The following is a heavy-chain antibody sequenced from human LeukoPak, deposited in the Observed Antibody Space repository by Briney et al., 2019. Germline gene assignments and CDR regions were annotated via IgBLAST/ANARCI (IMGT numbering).Heavy chain of an antibody. CDR1: GFTFSDYY. Sequence: GGSLRLSCAASGFTFSDYYMSWIRQAPGKGLEWVSYISSSGSTIYYADSVKGRFTISRDNAKNSLYLQMNSLRAEDTAVYYCASGEVVIPNWFDPWGQGTLVTVSS. V-gene: IGHV3-11*04. CDR2: ISSSGSTI. D-gene: IGHD3-22*01. J-gene: IGHJ5*02. CDR3: ASGEVVIPNWFDP.